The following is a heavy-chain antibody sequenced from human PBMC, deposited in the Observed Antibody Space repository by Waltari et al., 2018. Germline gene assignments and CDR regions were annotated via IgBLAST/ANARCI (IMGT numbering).Heavy chain of an antibody. CDR2: IYHSGST. V-gene: IGHV4-38-2*01. J-gene: IGHJ4*02. Sequence: QVQLQESGPGLVKPSETLSLTCAVSGYSISSGYYWGWIRQPPGKGLEWIGSIYHSGSTYYNPSLKSRVTISVDTSKNQFSLKLSSVTAADTAVYYCARQGITMIVVVPYYFDYWGQGTLVTVSS. D-gene: IGHD3-22*01. CDR3: ARQGITMIVVVPYYFDY. CDR1: GYSISSGYY.